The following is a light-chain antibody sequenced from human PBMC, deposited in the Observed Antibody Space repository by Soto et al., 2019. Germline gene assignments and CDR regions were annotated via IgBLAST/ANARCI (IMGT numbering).Light chain of an antibody. V-gene: IGLV3-21*02. Sequence: SYELTQPPSVSVAPGQTARITWGGDNIGSQSVHWYQQRPNQAPVLVVYDDSDRPSGIPERFSGSNSGNTATLTISRVEAGDEADFYCQVCHSSNDHCVFGSGTKLTVL. CDR1: NIGSQS. CDR3: QVCHSSNDHCV. CDR2: DDS. J-gene: IGLJ1*01.